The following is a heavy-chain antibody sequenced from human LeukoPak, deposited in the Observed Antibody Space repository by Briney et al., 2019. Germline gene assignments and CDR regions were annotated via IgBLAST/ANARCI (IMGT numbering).Heavy chain of an antibody. CDR2: IYSGGTT. J-gene: IGHJ4*02. D-gene: IGHD2-2*01. CDR3: ARQTGESTNFDN. CDR1: GFSFRNYV. Sequence: GGSLRLSCAASGFSFRNYVLHWARQAPGKGLEWVSAIYSGGTTYYADSVKGRFTISRDNSKNMLYLLMNSLRAEDTAMYHCARQTGESTNFDNWGQGTLVTVSS. V-gene: IGHV3-66*04.